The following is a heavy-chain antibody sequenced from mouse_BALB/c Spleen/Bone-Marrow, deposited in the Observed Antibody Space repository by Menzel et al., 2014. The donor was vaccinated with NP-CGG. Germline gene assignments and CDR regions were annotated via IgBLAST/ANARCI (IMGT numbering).Heavy chain of an antibody. Sequence: VQLKQSGGGLVQPGGSRKLSCAASGFTFSSSGMHWVRQAPEKGLEWVAYISSGSSTIYYADTVKGRFTISRDNPKNTLFLQMTSLRSEDTAMYYCARDEDYAMDYWGQGTSVTVSS. CDR1: GFTFSSSG. CDR2: ISSGSSTI. CDR3: ARDEDYAMDY. V-gene: IGHV5-17*02. J-gene: IGHJ4*01.